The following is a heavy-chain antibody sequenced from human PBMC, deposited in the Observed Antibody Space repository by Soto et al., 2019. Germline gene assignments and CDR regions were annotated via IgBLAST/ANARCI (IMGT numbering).Heavy chain of an antibody. V-gene: IGHV6-1*01. CDR3: ARGDISPVAGGWGYFDF. Sequence: PSQTLSLTCVISGDSVSSNSAAWSWIRQSPSRGLEWLGRTYYRSKWYNDYAVSVKSRITINPDTSKNQFSLQLNSVTPEDTAVYYCARGDISPVAGGWGYFDFWGQGTLVTVSS. CDR1: GDSVSSNSAA. CDR2: TYYRSKWYN. D-gene: IGHD6-19*01. J-gene: IGHJ4*02.